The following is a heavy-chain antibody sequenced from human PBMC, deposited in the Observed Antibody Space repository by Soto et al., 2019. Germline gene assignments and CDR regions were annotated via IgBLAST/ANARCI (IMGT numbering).Heavy chain of an antibody. CDR2: INPNSRGT. V-gene: IGHV1-2*02. CDR1: GYTFTDYF. CDR3: ARVTLKAGNWFDP. J-gene: IGHJ5*02. Sequence: QVQLVQSGAEVKKPGASVKVSCKASGYTFTDYFIHWVRQAPGQGFEWMGWINPNSRGTNYAQQFQGRVTMTRDTSNNTAYMELRGLRSDDTAVYYCARVTLKAGNWFDPWGQGTLVTVSS.